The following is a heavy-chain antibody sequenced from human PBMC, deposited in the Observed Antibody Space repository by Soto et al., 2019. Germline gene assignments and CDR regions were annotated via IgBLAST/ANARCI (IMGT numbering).Heavy chain of an antibody. CDR3: ARSHCSGGSCYPQDAGY. Sequence: GGSLRLSCAASGFTFSDYYMSWIRQAPGKGLEWVSYISSSGSTIYYADSVKGRFTISRDNAKNSLYLQMNSLRAEDTAVYYCARSHCSGGSCYPQDAGYWGQGTLVTVSS. V-gene: IGHV3-11*01. J-gene: IGHJ4*02. CDR2: ISSSGSTI. D-gene: IGHD2-15*01. CDR1: GFTFSDYY.